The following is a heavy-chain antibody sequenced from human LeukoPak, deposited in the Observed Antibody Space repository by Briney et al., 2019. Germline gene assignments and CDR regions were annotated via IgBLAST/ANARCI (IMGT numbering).Heavy chain of an antibody. D-gene: IGHD6-13*01. J-gene: IGHJ4*02. CDR1: GGSFSGYY. CDR3: ARVEIAAAGTIVSY. CDR2: INHSGST. V-gene: IGHV4-34*01. Sequence: SETLSLTCAVYGGSFSGYYWSWIRQPPGKGLEWIGEINHSGSTNYNPSLKSRVTVSVDTSKNQFSLKLNSVTAADTAVYHCARVEIAAAGTIVSYWGQGTLVTVSS.